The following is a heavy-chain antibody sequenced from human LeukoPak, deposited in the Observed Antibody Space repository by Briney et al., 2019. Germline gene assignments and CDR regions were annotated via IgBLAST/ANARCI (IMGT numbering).Heavy chain of an antibody. J-gene: IGHJ4*02. CDR3: ARVGGSYGYSGYFDY. D-gene: IGHD3-16*01. CDR1: GGSMSSSNW. V-gene: IGHV4-4*02. Sequence: PSGTLSLTCDVSGGSMSSSNWWSWVRQPPGRGLEWIGEIYHSGSTNYNPSLKSRVTISVDKSKNQFSLKLSSVTAADTALYYCARVGGSYGYSGYFDYWGQGTLVTVSS. CDR2: IYHSGST.